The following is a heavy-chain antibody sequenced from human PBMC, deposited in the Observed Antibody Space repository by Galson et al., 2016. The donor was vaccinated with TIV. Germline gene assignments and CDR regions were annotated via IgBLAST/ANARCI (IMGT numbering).Heavy chain of an antibody. Sequence: SVKVSCKASGGTFSSYVFNWVRLAPGQGLECMGGIIPLFRTPNYAPKFHGRVTITADKSTNTAYMELNSLKYGDTAVYYCATDRNTAFDTYHYYYGMDVWGQGTTVIVSS. CDR1: GGTFSSYV. CDR3: ATDRNTAFDTYHYYYGMDV. CDR2: IIPLFRTP. J-gene: IGHJ6*02. V-gene: IGHV1-69*06. D-gene: IGHD5-18*01.